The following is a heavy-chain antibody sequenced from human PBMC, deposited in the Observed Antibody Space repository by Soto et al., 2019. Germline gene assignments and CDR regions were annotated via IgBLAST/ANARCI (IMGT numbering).Heavy chain of an antibody. J-gene: IGHJ4*02. CDR1: GFTVSSNY. CDR3: AADSSGYYYGY. D-gene: IGHD3-22*01. CDR2: IYSSGNT. V-gene: IGHV3-53*02. Sequence: EVQLVETGGGLIQPGGSLTLSCAVSGFTVSSNYMTWVRQAPGKGPEWVSVIYSSGNTYYADSVKGRFTISRDNSKNTLYPQMNSLRAEDTAVYYCAADSSGYYYGYWGQGTLVTVSS.